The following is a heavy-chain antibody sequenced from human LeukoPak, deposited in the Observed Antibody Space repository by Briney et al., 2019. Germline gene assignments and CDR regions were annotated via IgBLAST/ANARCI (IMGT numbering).Heavy chain of an antibody. CDR2: ISGSGGST. V-gene: IGHV3-23*01. CDR3: AKGGEIAAAGTGDY. J-gene: IGHJ4*02. Sequence: PGGSLRLSCAASGFTFSSYAMSWVRQAPGKGLEWVSAISGSGGSTYCADSVKGRFTISRDNSKNTLYLQMNSLRAEDTAVYYCAKGGEIAAAGTGDYWGQGTLVTVSS. D-gene: IGHD6-13*01. CDR1: GFTFSSYA.